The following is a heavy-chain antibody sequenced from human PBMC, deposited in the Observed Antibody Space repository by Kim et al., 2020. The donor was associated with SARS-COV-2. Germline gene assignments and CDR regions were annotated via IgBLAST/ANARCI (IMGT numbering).Heavy chain of an antibody. Sequence: ADSVKDRFTISRDNAKKTLYQQMNSLRAEDKAVYYCARRDGASGKNAFDIWGQGTMVTVSS. J-gene: IGHJ3*02. CDR3: ARRDGASGKNAFDI. D-gene: IGHD4-17*01. V-gene: IGHV3-74*01.